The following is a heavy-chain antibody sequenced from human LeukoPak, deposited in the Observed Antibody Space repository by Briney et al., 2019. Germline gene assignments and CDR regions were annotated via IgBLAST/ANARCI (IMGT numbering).Heavy chain of an antibody. V-gene: IGHV3-53*01. Sequence: GGSLRLSCAVSGFSVTTNDMSWVHQAPGKGLEWVSVIYSGERTYYAASVKGRFTISRDNSKNTLYLQMNNLRAEDTAIYYCAKNWGDDWGQGNLVTVSS. CDR1: GFSVTTND. CDR3: AKNWGDD. J-gene: IGHJ4*02. D-gene: IGHD3-16*01. CDR2: IYSGERT.